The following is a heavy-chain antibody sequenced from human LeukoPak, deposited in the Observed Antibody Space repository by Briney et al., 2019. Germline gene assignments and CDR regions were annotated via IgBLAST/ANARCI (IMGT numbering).Heavy chain of an antibody. V-gene: IGHV4-59*04. CDR2: IYYSGSN. J-gene: IGHJ5*02. CDR3: ADMGYSYAPGLFDP. Sequence: SETLSLTCTVSGGSISSYYWSWIRQPPGKGLEWIGSIYYSGSNYHNPSLKSRVSMSVDTSKNQFSLKLSSVTAADTAVYYCADMGYSYAPGLFDPWGRGTLVTVSS. CDR1: GGSISSYY. D-gene: IGHD5-18*01.